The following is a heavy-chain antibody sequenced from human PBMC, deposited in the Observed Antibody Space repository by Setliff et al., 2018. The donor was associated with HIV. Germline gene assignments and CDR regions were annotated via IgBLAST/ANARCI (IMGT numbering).Heavy chain of an antibody. CDR1: GGTFSRYG. CDR2: IIPSFGTP. CDR3: ARLYGSGSYYNRDDAFDI. J-gene: IGHJ3*02. V-gene: IGHV1-69*05. Sequence: VASVKVSCKASGGTFSRYGINWVRQAPGQGLEWMGGIIPSFGTPNNAQKFQGRVTITMDESTSTAYMELSSLRSEDTAMYYCARLYGSGSYYNRDDAFDIWGQGTMVTVS. D-gene: IGHD3-10*01.